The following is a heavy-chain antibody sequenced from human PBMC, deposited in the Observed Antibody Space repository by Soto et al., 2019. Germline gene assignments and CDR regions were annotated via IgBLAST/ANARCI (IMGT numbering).Heavy chain of an antibody. CDR3: AKDQMGQLRYFDNAIDY. D-gene: IGHD3-9*01. Sequence: GGSLRLSCAASGFTFDDYAMHWVRQAPGKGLEWVSGISWNSGSIGYADSVKGRFTISRDNAKNSLYLQMNSLRAEDTALYYCAKDQMGQLRYFDNAIDYWGQGTLVTVSS. CDR2: ISWNSGSI. V-gene: IGHV3-9*01. CDR1: GFTFDDYA. J-gene: IGHJ4*02.